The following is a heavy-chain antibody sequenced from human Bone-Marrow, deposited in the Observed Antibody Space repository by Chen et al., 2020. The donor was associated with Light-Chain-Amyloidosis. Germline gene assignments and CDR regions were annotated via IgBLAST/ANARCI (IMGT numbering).Heavy chain of an antibody. Sequence: EVQLLESGGGLVQPGGSLRLSCAASGFTFSSYAMSWVRPAPGKGLEWVSAISGSGGSTYYADSVKGRFTISRDNSKNSLYRQMNSLRAEDTAVYYCAKEGSIVGAPSDYWGQGTLVTVSS. CDR3: AKEGSIVGAPSDY. V-gene: IGHV3-23*01. CDR2: ISGSGGST. J-gene: IGHJ4*02. CDR1: GFTFSSYA. D-gene: IGHD1-26*01.